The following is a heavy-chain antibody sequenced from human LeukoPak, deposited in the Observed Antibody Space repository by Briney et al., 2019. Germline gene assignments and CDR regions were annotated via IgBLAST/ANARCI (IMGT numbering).Heavy chain of an antibody. Sequence: ASVKVSCKASGDTFTGYYMHWVRQAPGQGLEWMGWINPNSGGTNYAQKFQGRVTLTRDTSITTAYMELSRLRSDDTAVYYCARDQVVVTYSFDYWGQGTLVTVSS. J-gene: IGHJ4*02. CDR3: ARDQVVVTYSFDY. CDR2: INPNSGGT. CDR1: GDTFTGYY. V-gene: IGHV1-2*02. D-gene: IGHD3-22*01.